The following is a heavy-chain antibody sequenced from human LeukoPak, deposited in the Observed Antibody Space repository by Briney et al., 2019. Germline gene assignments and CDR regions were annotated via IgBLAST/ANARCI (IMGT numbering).Heavy chain of an antibody. D-gene: IGHD4-17*01. V-gene: IGHV4-59*01. CDR1: GGSISSYY. J-gene: IGHJ4*02. CDR3: ARATTVTTVGY. Sequence: SETLSLTCTVSGGSISSYYWSWIRQSPGKGLEWIGYIYYTGSTNYNPSLKSRVTISVDTSKNQFSLKLSSVTAADTAVYYCARATTVTTVGYWGQGTLVTVSS. CDR2: IYYTGST.